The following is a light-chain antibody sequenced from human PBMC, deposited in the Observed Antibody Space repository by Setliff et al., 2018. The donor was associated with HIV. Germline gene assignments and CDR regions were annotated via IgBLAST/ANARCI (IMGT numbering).Light chain of an antibody. CDR3: QVWDSSSDHYV. Sequence: SYELTQSPSVSVAPGKTARIICGGDNIGIKSVHWYQQKPGQAPVVVMYYDHDRPSWIPERFSGSNSGNTATLTISRVEVGDEADYYCQVWDSSSDHYVFGSGTKGTVL. CDR2: YDH. CDR1: NIGIKS. V-gene: IGLV3-21*04. J-gene: IGLJ1*01.